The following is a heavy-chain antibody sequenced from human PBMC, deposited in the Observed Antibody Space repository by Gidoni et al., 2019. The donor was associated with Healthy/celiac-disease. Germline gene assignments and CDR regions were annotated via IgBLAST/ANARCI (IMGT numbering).Heavy chain of an antibody. CDR2: ISWDGGST. J-gene: IGHJ4*02. Sequence: EVQLVESGGVVVQPGGSLRLSCAASGFTFEDYTMHWVRQAPGKGLEWVSLISWDGGSTYYADSVKGRFTISRDNSKNSLYLQMNSLRTEDTALYYCAKEGPPYDSSGYAHFYWGQGTLVTVSS. V-gene: IGHV3-43*01. CDR3: AKEGPPYDSSGYAHFY. D-gene: IGHD3-22*01. CDR1: GFTFEDYT.